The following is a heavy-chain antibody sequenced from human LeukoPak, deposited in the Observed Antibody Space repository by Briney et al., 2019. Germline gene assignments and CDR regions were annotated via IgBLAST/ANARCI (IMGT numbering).Heavy chain of an antibody. CDR1: GVTFGDYG. CDR3: ARGYNHGPIDM. J-gene: IGHJ3*02. D-gene: IGHD2-2*02. Sequence: GGSLRLSCEASGVTFGDYGMSWVRQGRGKGLEWVSGITRNGDTTSYADSVNGRFTISRDNAKNCPYLQMNSLRAEDTAFYYCARGYNHGPIDMWGQGTLVTVSS. V-gene: IGHV3-20*04. CDR2: ITRNGDTT.